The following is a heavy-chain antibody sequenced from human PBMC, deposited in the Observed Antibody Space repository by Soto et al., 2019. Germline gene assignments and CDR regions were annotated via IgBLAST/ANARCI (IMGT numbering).Heavy chain of an antibody. CDR1: GGSISSSSYY. J-gene: IGHJ6*02. Sequence: SETLSLTCTVSGGSISSSSYYWGWIRQPPGKGLEWIGSIYYSGSTYYNPSLKSRVTISVDTSKNQFSLKLSSVTAADTAVYYFARHRRITIFGVVRDYYGMDVWGQGTTVTVSS. V-gene: IGHV4-39*01. CDR3: ARHRRITIFGVVRDYYGMDV. CDR2: IYYSGST. D-gene: IGHD3-3*01.